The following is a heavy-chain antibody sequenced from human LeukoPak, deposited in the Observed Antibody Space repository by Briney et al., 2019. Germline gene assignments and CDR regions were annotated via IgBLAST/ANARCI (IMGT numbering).Heavy chain of an antibody. V-gene: IGHV3-66*01. CDR1: GFTFSSCA. Sequence: GGSLRLSCAASGFTFSSCAMSWVRQAPGKGLEWVSVIYSGGSTYYADSVKGRFTISRDNSKNTLYLQMNSLRAEDTAVYYCARGGVPYYYGSGAQNDAFDIWGQGTMVTVSS. CDR3: ARGGVPYYYGSGAQNDAFDI. J-gene: IGHJ3*02. D-gene: IGHD3-10*01. CDR2: IYSGGST.